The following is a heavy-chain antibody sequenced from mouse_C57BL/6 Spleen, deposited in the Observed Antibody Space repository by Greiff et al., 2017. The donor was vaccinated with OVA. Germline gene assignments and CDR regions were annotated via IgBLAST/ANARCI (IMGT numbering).Heavy chain of an antibody. J-gene: IGHJ2*01. Sequence: EVKLQESGAELVRPGASVKLSCTASGFNIKDDYMHWVKQRPEQGLEWIGWIDPENGDTEYASKFQGKATITADTSSNTAYLQLSSLTSEDTAVYYCTTFSNYGFDYWGQGTTLTVSS. CDR1: GFNIKDDY. CDR2: IDPENGDT. D-gene: IGHD2-5*01. V-gene: IGHV14-4*01. CDR3: TTFSNYGFDY.